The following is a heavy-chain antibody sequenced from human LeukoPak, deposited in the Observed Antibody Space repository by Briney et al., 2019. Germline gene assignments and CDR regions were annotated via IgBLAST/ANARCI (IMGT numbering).Heavy chain of an antibody. D-gene: IGHD4-17*01. J-gene: IGHJ1*01. CDR1: GGSISSSSYY. Sequence: KPSETLSLTCTVSGGSISSSSYYWGWIRQPPGKGLEWIGSIYYSGSTYYNPSLKSRVTISVDTSKNQFSLKLSSVTAADTAVYYCARRRGDYEYFRHWGQGTLVTVSS. CDR2: IYYSGST. V-gene: IGHV4-39*01. CDR3: ARRRGDYEYFRH.